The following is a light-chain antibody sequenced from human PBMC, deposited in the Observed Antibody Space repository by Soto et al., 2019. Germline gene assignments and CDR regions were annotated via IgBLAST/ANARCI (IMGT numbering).Light chain of an antibody. CDR1: SSDIGGYNY. J-gene: IGLJ3*02. CDR3: CSYAANYNFWV. V-gene: IGLV2-11*01. CDR2: DVS. Sequence: QSALTQPRSVSGSPGQSVTISCTGTSSDIGGYNYVSWYQQHPGKAPKVMIYDVSRRPSGVPDRFSGSKSGNTASLTISGLQAEDEADYYCCSYAANYNFWVFGGGTKLTVL.